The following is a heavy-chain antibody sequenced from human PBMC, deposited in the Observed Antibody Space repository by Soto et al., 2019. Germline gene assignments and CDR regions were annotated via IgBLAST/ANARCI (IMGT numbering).Heavy chain of an antibody. Sequence: AGGSLRLSCAASGFTFSSYAMHWVRQAPGKGLEYVSAISSNGGSTYYANSVKGRFTISRDNSKNTLYLQMGSLRAEDMAVYYCARSYCSGGSCNNQGFDYWGQGTLVTVSS. J-gene: IGHJ4*02. V-gene: IGHV3-64*01. CDR2: ISSNGGST. CDR1: GFTFSSYA. CDR3: ARSYCSGGSCNNQGFDY. D-gene: IGHD2-15*01.